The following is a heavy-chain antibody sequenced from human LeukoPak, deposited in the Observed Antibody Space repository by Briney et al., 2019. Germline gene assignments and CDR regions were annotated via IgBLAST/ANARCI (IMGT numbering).Heavy chain of an antibody. J-gene: IGHJ6*02. CDR2: IGAGGSKT. Sequence: GGSLRLSCAASGFTFSSFAMSWVRQAPGKGLEWVSIIGAGGSKTYYADSVKGRFTISRDNSKNTLYLQMNSLRAEDTAVYYCAKGIKGSYCNGDCYLTYYYCGLDVWGQGTTVTVSS. V-gene: IGHV3-23*01. D-gene: IGHD2-21*02. CDR1: GFTFSSFA. CDR3: AKGIKGSYCNGDCYLTYYYCGLDV.